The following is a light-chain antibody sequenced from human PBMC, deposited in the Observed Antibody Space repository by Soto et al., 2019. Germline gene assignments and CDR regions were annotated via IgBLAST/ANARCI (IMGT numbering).Light chain of an antibody. V-gene: IGKV1-33*01. Sequence: DIQMTQSPSSLSASVGDRVTITCQASQDIRNYLNWYQQKPGKAPNLLIYDASNLRAGVPSRFSGSGSGTEFTFTIGSVQPEDIATYYCQHYDHLPPLSFGGGTKVEIK. CDR2: DAS. J-gene: IGKJ4*01. CDR3: QHYDHLPPLS. CDR1: QDIRNY.